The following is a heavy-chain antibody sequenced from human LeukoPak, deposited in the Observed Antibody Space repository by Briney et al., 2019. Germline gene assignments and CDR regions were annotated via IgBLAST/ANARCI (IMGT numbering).Heavy chain of an antibody. CDR3: ARSDPLLYSLDY. V-gene: IGHV3-7*01. CDR2: IKQDGSEK. CDR1: GFTFSSYG. D-gene: IGHD2/OR15-2a*01. J-gene: IGHJ4*02. Sequence: GGSLRLSCAASGFTFSSYGMHWVRQAPGKVLEWVANIKQDGSEKYYVDSVKGRFTISRDNAKNSLYLQMNSLRAEDTAVYYCARSDPLLYSLDYWGQGTLVTVSS.